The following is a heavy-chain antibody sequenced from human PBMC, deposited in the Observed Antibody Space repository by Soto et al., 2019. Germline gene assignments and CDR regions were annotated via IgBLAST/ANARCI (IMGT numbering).Heavy chain of an antibody. CDR2: VTANGGST. J-gene: IGHJ6*02. V-gene: IGHV3-23*01. CDR3: ASLGVGDWANYYYYYGMDV. D-gene: IGHD2-21*02. Sequence: PGGSLRLSCAATGFTFSVYAMTWVRQAPGKGLEWVSAVTANGGSTYSADSVKGRFTIFRDNSKNTLFLQMNSLRAEDTAVYYCASLGVGDWANYYYYYGMDVWGQGTTVTVSS. CDR1: GFTFSVYA.